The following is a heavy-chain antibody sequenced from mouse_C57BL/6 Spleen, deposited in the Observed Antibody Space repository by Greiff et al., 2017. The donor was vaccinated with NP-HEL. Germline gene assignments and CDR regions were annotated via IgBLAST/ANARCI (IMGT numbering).Heavy chain of an antibody. CDR1: GYTFTSYW. D-gene: IGHD2-3*01. Sequence: QVQLQQPGAELVRPGSSVKLSCKASGYTFTSYWMDWVKQRPGQGLEWIGNIYPSDSETHYNQKFKDKATLTVDKSSSTAYMQLSSLTSEDSAVYYCARWGFYDGEGWFAYWGQGTLVTVSA. V-gene: IGHV1-61*01. CDR2: IYPSDSET. CDR3: ARWGFYDGEGWFAY. J-gene: IGHJ3*01.